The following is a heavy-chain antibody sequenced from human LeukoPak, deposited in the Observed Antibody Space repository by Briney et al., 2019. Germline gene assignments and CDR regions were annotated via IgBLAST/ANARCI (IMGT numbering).Heavy chain of an antibody. Sequence: PSETLSLTCTVSGGSISSSSYYWSWIRQPPGKGLEWIGRIYSSGSTNYNPSLKSRVTISVDTSKNQFSLKLSSVTAADTAVYYCARVPPYYYDSSGYPDYWGQGTLVTVSS. CDR1: GGSISSSSYY. J-gene: IGHJ4*02. V-gene: IGHV4-39*07. CDR3: ARVPPYYYDSSGYPDY. CDR2: IYSSGST. D-gene: IGHD3-22*01.